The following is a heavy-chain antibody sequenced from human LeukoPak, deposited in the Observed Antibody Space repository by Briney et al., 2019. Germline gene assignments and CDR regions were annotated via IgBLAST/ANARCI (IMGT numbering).Heavy chain of an antibody. J-gene: IGHJ5*02. D-gene: IGHD2-15*01. CDR2: ISYDGSNK. CDR1: GFTFSSYA. CDR3: ARGTIGYCSGGSCSEFDP. Sequence: GGSLRLSCAASGFTFSSYAMHWVRQAPGKGLEWVAVISYDGSNKYYADSVKGRFTISRDNSKNTLYLQMNSLRAEDTAVYYCARGTIGYCSGGSCSEFDPWGQGTLVTVSS. V-gene: IGHV3-30-3*01.